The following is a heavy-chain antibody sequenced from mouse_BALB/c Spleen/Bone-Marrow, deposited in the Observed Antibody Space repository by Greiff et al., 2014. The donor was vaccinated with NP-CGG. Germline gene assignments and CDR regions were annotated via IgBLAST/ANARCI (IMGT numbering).Heavy chain of an antibody. CDR2: IDPANGNT. D-gene: IGHD3-1*01. CDR1: GFNIKDTY. V-gene: IGHV14-3*02. J-gene: IGHJ2*01. Sequence: EVQLQQSGAELVKPGASVKLSCTASGFNIKDTYMHWVKQRPEQGLEWIGRIDPANGNTKYDPKFQGKATLTADTSSNTAYLQLFSLTSEDTAVYYCARTPRATFYFDYWGQGTTLTVSS. CDR3: ARTPRATFYFDY.